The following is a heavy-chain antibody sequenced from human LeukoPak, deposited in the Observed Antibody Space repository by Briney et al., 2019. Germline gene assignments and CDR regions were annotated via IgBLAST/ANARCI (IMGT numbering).Heavy chain of an antibody. J-gene: IGHJ4*02. CDR1: GGTFSSYA. D-gene: IGHD3-10*01. CDR3: ARGSRDYYGSGSYYIDY. V-gene: IGHV1-69*05. Sequence: SVKVSCNASGGTFSSYAISWVRQAPGPGLELMGGIIPIFGTANYAKQFQSRVTITTEDSTSTAYMELCSLRSEDTAVYYCARGSRDYYGSGSYYIDYWGQGTLVTVSS. CDR2: IIPIFGTA.